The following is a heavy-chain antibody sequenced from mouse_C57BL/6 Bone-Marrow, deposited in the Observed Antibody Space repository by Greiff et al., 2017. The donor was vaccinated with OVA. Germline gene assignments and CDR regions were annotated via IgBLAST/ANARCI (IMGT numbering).Heavy chain of an antibody. V-gene: IGHV1-55*01. J-gene: IGHJ1*03. CDR3: ARETYYGNYGWYFDV. CDR1: GYTFTSYW. Sequence: QVQLQQPGAELVKPGASVKMSCKASGYTFTSYWITWVKQRPGQGLEWIGDIYPGSGSTNYNEKFKSKATLTVDTSSSTAYMQLSSLTSEDSAVYYWARETYYGNYGWYFDVWGTGTTVTVSS. D-gene: IGHD2-10*01. CDR2: IYPGSGST.